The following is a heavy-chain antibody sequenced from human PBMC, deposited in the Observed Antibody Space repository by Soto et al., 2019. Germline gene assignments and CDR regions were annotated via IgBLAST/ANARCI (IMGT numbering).Heavy chain of an antibody. Sequence: QITLKESGPTLVKPTQTLTLTCTFSGFSISTSGVGVGWIRQPPGKALEWLALIYWDDDKRYSPSLKSRLAITKDTSKNQVVLTMTNMDPVDTATYYCAHRRIRWGEGAAADDKGDNWFDHWVQGTLVIVSS. D-gene: IGHD6-13*01. CDR1: GFSISTSGVG. V-gene: IGHV2-5*02. CDR2: IYWDDDK. CDR3: AHRRIRWGEGAAADDKGDNWFDH. J-gene: IGHJ5*02.